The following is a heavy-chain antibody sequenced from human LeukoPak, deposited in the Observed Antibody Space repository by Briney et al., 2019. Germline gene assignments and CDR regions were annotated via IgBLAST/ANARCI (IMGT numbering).Heavy chain of an antibody. D-gene: IGHD1-14*01. CDR1: GFVFSTFA. Sequence: GGSLILSCAASGFVFSTFAMSWVRQVPGKGPEWVATISSGTYYAAPVKGRFTISRDDSRNTLFVQMNSLRVEDTAIYYCARLLFVGPLPAAFDSWGQGTPVTVSS. CDR2: ISSGT. CDR3: ARLLFVGPLPAAFDS. V-gene: IGHV3-23*01. J-gene: IGHJ4*02.